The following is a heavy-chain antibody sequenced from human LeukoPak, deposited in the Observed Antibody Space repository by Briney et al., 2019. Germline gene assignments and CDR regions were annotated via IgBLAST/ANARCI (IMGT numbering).Heavy chain of an antibody. CDR1: GGSISSYY. D-gene: IGHD2-8*02. Sequence: SETLSLTCTVSGGSISSYYWSWIRQPPGKGLEWIGYIYYSGSTNYNPSLKSRVTISVDTSKNQFSLNLNSVTAADTAVYCARAVAYGIDTGYFDYWGQGTLVTVYS. J-gene: IGHJ4*02. CDR2: IYYSGST. CDR3: ARAVAYGIDTGYFDY. V-gene: IGHV4-59*01.